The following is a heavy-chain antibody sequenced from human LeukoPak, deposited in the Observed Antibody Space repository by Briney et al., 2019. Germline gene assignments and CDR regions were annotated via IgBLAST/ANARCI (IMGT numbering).Heavy chain of an antibody. CDR1: GFSFSSYV. D-gene: IGHD5-18*01. J-gene: IGHJ4*02. CDR2: ISGSGGST. V-gene: IGHV3-23*01. Sequence: GGSLRLSCAASGFSFSSYVMSWVRQAPGKGLEWVSAISGSGGSTYYADSVKGRFTISRDNSKNTLYLQMNSLRAEDTAVYYCARGGLGYRYDYWGQGTLVTVSS. CDR3: ARGGLGYRYDY.